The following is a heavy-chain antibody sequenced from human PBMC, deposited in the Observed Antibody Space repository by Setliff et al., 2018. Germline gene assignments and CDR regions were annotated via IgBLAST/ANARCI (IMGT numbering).Heavy chain of an antibody. D-gene: IGHD3-22*01. CDR1: GDSISRSTYY. Sequence: SETLSLTCTVSGDSISRSTYYWGWIRQSPGKGLDWIGTVDHSGNTFYNPSLKSRVTISVDTSKNQLSLELASATAADTAVYYCARRDSTGYYGYSFDFWGQGTLVTVSS. CDR3: ARRDSTGYYGYSFDF. V-gene: IGHV4-39*01. CDR2: VDHSGNT. J-gene: IGHJ4*02.